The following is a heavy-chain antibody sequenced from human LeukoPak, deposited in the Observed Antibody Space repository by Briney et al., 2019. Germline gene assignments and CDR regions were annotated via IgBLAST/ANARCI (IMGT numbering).Heavy chain of an antibody. CDR3: AKVRYGYKYYFDY. D-gene: IGHD5-24*01. Sequence: GGSLRLSCAASGFTFSIYAMNWVRQAPGKGLEWVSSISANGGETHYADSVKGRFTISRDNSKNTLYLQMNSLRAEDTAVYYCAKVRYGYKYYFDYWGQGTLVTVSS. CDR2: ISANGGET. V-gene: IGHV3-23*01. CDR1: GFTFSIYA. J-gene: IGHJ4*02.